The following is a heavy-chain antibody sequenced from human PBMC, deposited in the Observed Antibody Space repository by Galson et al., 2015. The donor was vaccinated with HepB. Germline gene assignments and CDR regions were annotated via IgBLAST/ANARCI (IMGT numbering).Heavy chain of an antibody. Sequence: SVKVSCKASGFTFTAYYIHWLRQAPGQGLEWMGWSNPNNRDTNYAQKFQGRVTTTRDASINTTFLELNMLRSDDTAVYYCARDRYRSSGVDFFDYWGQGTLVTVSS. J-gene: IGHJ4*02. D-gene: IGHD6-6*01. V-gene: IGHV1-2*02. CDR2: SNPNNRDT. CDR1: GFTFTAYY. CDR3: ARDRYRSSGVDFFDY.